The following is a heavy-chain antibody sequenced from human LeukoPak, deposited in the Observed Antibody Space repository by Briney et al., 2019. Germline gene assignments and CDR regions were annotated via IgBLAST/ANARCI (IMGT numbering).Heavy chain of an antibody. CDR3: ARGPGRFLEWLFPNWFDP. V-gene: IGHV3-23*01. CDR2: ISGSGGST. CDR1: GFTFSSYA. J-gene: IGHJ5*02. D-gene: IGHD3-3*01. Sequence: PGGSLRLSCAASGFTFSSYAMSWVRQAPGKGLEWVSAISGSGGSTYYADSVKGRFTISRDNSKNTLYLQMNSLRAEDTAVYYCARGPGRFLEWLFPNWFDPWGQGTLVTVSS.